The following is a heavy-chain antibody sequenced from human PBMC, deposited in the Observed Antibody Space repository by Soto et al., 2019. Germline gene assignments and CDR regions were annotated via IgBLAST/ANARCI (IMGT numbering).Heavy chain of an antibody. D-gene: IGHD3-22*01. V-gene: IGHV1-18*01. J-gene: IGHJ4*02. CDR1: GYTFTSYG. CDR3: ARANYYYDSSGYYLIDY. Sequence: ASVKVSCTASGYTFTSYGISWVRQAPGQGLEWMGWISAYNGNTNYAQKLQGRVTMTTDTSTSTAYMELRSLRSDDTAVYYCARANYYYDSSGYYLIDYWGQGTLVTVSS. CDR2: ISAYNGNT.